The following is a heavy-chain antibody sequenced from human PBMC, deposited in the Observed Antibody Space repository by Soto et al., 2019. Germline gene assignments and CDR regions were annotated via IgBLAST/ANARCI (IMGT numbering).Heavy chain of an antibody. J-gene: IGHJ4*02. CDR1: GFTLPYYW. D-gene: IGHD5-12*01. Sequence: GGSLRTSCAAPGFTLPYYWMHWGRPVLGKGLVWVSRINADGIYASYADFVKGRFTISRDNSRNTVHLQMNCLSAEDTAVYYCARGLEMATIPYFDYWGQGTLVTVSS. CDR2: INADGIYA. V-gene: IGHV3-74*01. CDR3: ARGLEMATIPYFDY.